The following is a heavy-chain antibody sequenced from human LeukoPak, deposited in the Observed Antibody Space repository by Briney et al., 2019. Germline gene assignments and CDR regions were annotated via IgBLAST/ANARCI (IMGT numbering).Heavy chain of an antibody. Sequence: GGSLRLSCAASGFTFSSYAMTWVRQAPGKGLEWVSSITDSGGSKYHADSVKGRFTISRDNSKNTLYLQMNSLRAEDTALYYCAKGGISSTGLVYWGQGTLVTVSS. CDR1: GFTFSSYA. CDR3: AKGGISSTGLVY. D-gene: IGHD6-13*01. V-gene: IGHV3-23*01. J-gene: IGHJ4*02. CDR2: ITDSGGSK.